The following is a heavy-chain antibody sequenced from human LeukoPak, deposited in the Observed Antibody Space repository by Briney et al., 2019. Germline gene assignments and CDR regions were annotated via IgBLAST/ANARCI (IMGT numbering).Heavy chain of an antibody. CDR2: INHSGST. V-gene: IGHV4-34*01. CDR1: GGSFSGYY. Sequence: SETLSLTCAVYGGSFSGYYWSWIRQPPGKGLEWIGEINHSGSTNYNPFLKSRVTISVDTSKNQFSLKLSSVTAADTAVYYCARGMYYYDSSGYYYAKPGFDYWGQGTLVTVSS. CDR3: ARGMYYYDSSGYYYAKPGFDY. D-gene: IGHD3-22*01. J-gene: IGHJ4*02.